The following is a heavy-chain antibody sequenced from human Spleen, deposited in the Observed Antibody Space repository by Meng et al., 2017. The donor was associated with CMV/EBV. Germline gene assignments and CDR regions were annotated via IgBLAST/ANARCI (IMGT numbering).Heavy chain of an antibody. CDR1: FTGYY. Sequence: FTGYYMHWVRQAPGQGPEWMGRINPNSGGTNYAQKFQGRVTMTRDTSISTAYMELSRLRSDDTAVYYCARDFRTISDIAVAGRLPGYWGQGTLVTVSS. CDR3: ARDFRTISDIAVAGRLPGY. CDR2: INPNSGGT. V-gene: IGHV1-2*06. J-gene: IGHJ4*02. D-gene: IGHD6-19*01.